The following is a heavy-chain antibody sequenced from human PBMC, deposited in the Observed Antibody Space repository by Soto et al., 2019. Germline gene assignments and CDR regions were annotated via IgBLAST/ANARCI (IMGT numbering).Heavy chain of an antibody. D-gene: IGHD2-2*01. J-gene: IGHJ5*02. CDR3: ARALPVAKGGFDP. Sequence: EVQLVETGGGLIQPGGSLRLSCAASGFTVSNTYMTWVRQPPGKGLECVSVIYTAGGTNYADSVKGRFISSRDNSKNTLYLQMNSLRAEDTAVYYCARALPVAKGGFDPWGQGTLVTVSS. CDR1: GFTVSNTY. V-gene: IGHV3-53*02. CDR2: IYTAGGT.